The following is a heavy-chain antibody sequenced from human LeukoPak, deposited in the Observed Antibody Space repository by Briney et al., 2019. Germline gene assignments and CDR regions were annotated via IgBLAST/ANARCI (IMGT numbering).Heavy chain of an antibody. CDR2: IYYSGGT. J-gene: IGHJ4*02. CDR1: GGSISSSSYY. D-gene: IGHD4/OR15-4a*01. CDR3: ARPGYSSANFDY. Sequence: SETLSLTCTVSGGSISSSSYYWGWIRQPPGKGLEWIGSIYYSGGTYYNPSLKSRVTISVDTSKNQFSLKLSSVTAADTAVYYCARPGYSSANFDYWSQGTLVTVSS. V-gene: IGHV4-39*01.